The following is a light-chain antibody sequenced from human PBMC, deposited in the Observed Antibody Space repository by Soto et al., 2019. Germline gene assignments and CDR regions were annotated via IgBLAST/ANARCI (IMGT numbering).Light chain of an antibody. V-gene: IGKV1-27*01. CDR1: EGIRNY. CDR3: QKYNVAPFT. Sequence: DIQMTQSPSPLSASVGERVTITCRASEGIRNYLAWYQQKPGKAPKLLIYAASTLQSGVPSRFSGSGSGTEFTLTFSSVQPDDVATYYCQKYNVAPFTFGHGTKV. CDR2: AAS. J-gene: IGKJ3*01.